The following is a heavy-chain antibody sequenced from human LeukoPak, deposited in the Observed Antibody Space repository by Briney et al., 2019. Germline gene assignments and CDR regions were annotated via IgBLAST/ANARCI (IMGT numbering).Heavy chain of an antibody. J-gene: IGHJ6*03. CDR2: INHSGST. CDR1: GGSFSGYY. Sequence: PSETLSLTCAVYGGSFSGYYWSWIRQPPGKGLEWIGEINHSGSTNYNPSLKSRVTISVDMFKNQFSLKLSSVTAADTAVYYCARALKGYYYMDVWGKGTTVTVSS. CDR3: ARALKGYYYMDV. V-gene: IGHV4-34*01.